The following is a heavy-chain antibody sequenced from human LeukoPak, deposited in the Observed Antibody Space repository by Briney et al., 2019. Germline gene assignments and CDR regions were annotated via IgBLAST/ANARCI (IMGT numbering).Heavy chain of an antibody. CDR2: FDPEDGET. CDR1: GYTLTELS. CDR3: AREGYYYDSSASDAFDI. Sequence: GASVKVSCKVSGYTLTELSMHWVRQAPGKGLEWMGGFDPEDGETIYAQKFQGRVTMTEDTSTDTAYMELRSLRSDDTAVYYCAREGYYYDSSASDAFDIWGQGTMVTVSS. V-gene: IGHV1-24*01. J-gene: IGHJ3*02. D-gene: IGHD3-22*01.